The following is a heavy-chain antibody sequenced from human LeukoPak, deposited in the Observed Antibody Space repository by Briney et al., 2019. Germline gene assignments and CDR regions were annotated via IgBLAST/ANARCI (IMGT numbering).Heavy chain of an antibody. J-gene: IGHJ4*02. CDR3: AKQREGISWSPDY. CDR1: GFTFSSYG. V-gene: IGHV3-30*18. Sequence: GGSLRLSCAASGFTFSSYGMHWVRQAPGKGLEWVAVISYDGSNKYYADSVKGRFTISRDNSKNTLYLQMNSLRAEDTAVYYCAKQREGISWSPDYWGQGTLVTVSS. CDR2: ISYDGSNK. D-gene: IGHD6-13*01.